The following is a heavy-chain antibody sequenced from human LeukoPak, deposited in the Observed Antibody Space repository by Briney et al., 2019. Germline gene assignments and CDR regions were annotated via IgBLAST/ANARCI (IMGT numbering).Heavy chain of an antibody. Sequence: GGSLRLSSAASGFTFSSYAMSWDRQAPGDGLGWVSAIRGSGDSTYYADSVTGRFTISRDHSKNTLYLQMNSLRDEDTAVYFCARVPQNPTLTTALDCWGQGTLVTVSS. CDR3: ARVPQNPTLTTALDC. CDR1: GFTFSSYA. D-gene: IGHD4-17*01. J-gene: IGHJ4*02. V-gene: IGHV3-23*01. CDR2: IRGSGDST.